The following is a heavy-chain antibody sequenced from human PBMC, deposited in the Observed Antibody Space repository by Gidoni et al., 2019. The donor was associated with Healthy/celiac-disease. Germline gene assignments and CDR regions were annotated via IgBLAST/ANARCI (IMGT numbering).Heavy chain of an antibody. Sequence: QVQLVASGGGVVQPGRSLSLSCAASGFTFSSYGMHWVRQAPGKGLEGVAVIWYDGSNKYYADSVKGRFTISRDNSKNTLYLQMNSLRAEDTAVYYCARDRSSCWYGYFDYWGQGTLVTVSS. J-gene: IGHJ4*02. CDR2: IWYDGSNK. CDR3: ARDRSSCWYGYFDY. V-gene: IGHV3-33*01. CDR1: GFTFSSYG. D-gene: IGHD6-19*01.